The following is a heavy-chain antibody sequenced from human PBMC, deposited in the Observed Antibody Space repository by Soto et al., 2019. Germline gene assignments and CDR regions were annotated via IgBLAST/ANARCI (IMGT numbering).Heavy chain of an antibody. CDR1: GFTFSSYS. Sequence: GGSLRLSCAASGFTFSSYSMNWVRQAPGKGLEWVSSISSSSSYIYYADSVKGRFTISRDNAKNSLYLQMNSLRAEDTAVYYWARDRYFDWLLFSPSPDVWGKGTTVTVSS. CDR3: ARDRYFDWLLFSPSPDV. CDR2: ISSSSSYI. V-gene: IGHV3-21*01. J-gene: IGHJ6*04. D-gene: IGHD3-9*01.